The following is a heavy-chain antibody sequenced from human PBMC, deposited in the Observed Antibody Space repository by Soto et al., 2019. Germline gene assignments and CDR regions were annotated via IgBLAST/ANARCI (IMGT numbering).Heavy chain of an antibody. D-gene: IGHD2-15*01. Sequence: GGSLRLSCAASGFTFSSYAMSWVRQAPGKGLEWVSAISGSGGSTYYADSVKGRFTISRDNPKNTLYLQMNSLRAEDTAVYYCAYSSRLAYYYYYGMDVWGQGTTVTVSS. CDR1: GFTFSSYA. V-gene: IGHV3-23*01. CDR2: ISGSGGST. J-gene: IGHJ6*02. CDR3: AYSSRLAYYYYYGMDV.